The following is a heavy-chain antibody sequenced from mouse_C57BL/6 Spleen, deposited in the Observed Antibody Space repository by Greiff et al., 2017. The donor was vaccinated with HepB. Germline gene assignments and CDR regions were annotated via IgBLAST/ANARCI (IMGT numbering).Heavy chain of an antibody. CDR1: GFTFSDYY. J-gene: IGHJ4*01. V-gene: IGHV5-16*01. Sequence: EVKVVESEGGLVQPGSSMKLSCTASGFTFSDYYMAWVRQVPEKGLEWVANINYDGSSTYYLDPLKSRFIISRDNAKNILYLQMSSLKSEDTATYYCARDGGYYAMDYWGQGTSVTVSS. CDR3: ARDGGYYAMDY. CDR2: INYDGSST.